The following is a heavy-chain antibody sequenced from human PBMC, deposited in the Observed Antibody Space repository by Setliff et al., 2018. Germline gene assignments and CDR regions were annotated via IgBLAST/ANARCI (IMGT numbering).Heavy chain of an antibody. Sequence: SETLSLTCTVSGGSITSYYWSWIRQPPGKGLEWIGYIYTSGSTNYNPSLKRRVTISVDTSKNQVSLKLSSVTAADTAVYYCAMWQLGWFDPWGQGTLVTVSS. J-gene: IGHJ5*02. D-gene: IGHD1-26*01. V-gene: IGHV4-4*08. CDR3: AMWQLGWFDP. CDR2: IYTSGST. CDR1: GGSITSYY.